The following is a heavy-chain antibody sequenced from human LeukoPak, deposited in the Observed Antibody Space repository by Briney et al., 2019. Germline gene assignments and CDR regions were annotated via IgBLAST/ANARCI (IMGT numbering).Heavy chain of an antibody. CDR1: GFTFRTYW. CDR3: ARENWYLDN. Sequence: QSGASLRLSCAASGFTFRTYWMHWVRQVPGKGLVWVSRMNTDGRNIGYADSVMGRFTIPRDNAKNTLYLQMNSLRAEDTAVYYCARENWYLDNWGQGTLVTVSS. CDR2: MNTDGRNI. D-gene: IGHD2-15*01. V-gene: IGHV3-74*01. J-gene: IGHJ4*02.